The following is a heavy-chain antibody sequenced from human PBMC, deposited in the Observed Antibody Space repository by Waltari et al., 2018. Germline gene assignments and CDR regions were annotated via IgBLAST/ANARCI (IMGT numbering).Heavy chain of an antibody. CDR2: IKQDGSEK. V-gene: IGHV3-7*01. D-gene: IGHD6-13*01. CDR1: GFTFSSYW. Sequence: SCAASGFTFSSYWMSWVRQAPGKGLEWVANIKQDGSEKYYVDSVKGRFTISRDNAKNSLYLQMNSLRAEDTAVYYCASSLHSSPSDYWGQGTLVTVSS. J-gene: IGHJ4*02. CDR3: ASSLHSSPSDY.